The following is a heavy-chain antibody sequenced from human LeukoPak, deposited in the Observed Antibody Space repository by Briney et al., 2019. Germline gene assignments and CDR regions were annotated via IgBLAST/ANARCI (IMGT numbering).Heavy chain of an antibody. CDR1: GFIFSSYG. CDR3: AKDGGNNCNGASDY. D-gene: IGHD2/OR15-2a*01. Sequence: GGSLRLSCAASGFIFSSYGMHWVRQAPGRGMEWLAFIRYDGSEKFYADSVKGRFTISRDNSKNTVYLQMSSVRAEDTAVYYCAKDGGNNCNGASDYWGQGTLVTVSS. J-gene: IGHJ4*02. CDR2: IRYDGSEK. V-gene: IGHV3-30*02.